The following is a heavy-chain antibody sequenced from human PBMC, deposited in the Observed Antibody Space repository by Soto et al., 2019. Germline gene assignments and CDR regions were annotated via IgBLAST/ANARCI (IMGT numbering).Heavy chain of an antibody. V-gene: IGHV3-13*01. CDR1: GFTFSSYD. D-gene: IGHD6-13*01. CDR3: ATGGLGSSWYEGGSRIDY. J-gene: IGHJ4*02. Sequence: EVQLVESGGGLVQPGGSLRLSCAASGFTFSSYDMHWVRQPPGKGLEWVSAIGPAGDTYYPGSVQGRFTISRDNAKNSLYLQVNPLRAEDTAIYYCATGGLGSSWYEGGSRIDYWGQGTLVTVSS. CDR2: IGPAGDT.